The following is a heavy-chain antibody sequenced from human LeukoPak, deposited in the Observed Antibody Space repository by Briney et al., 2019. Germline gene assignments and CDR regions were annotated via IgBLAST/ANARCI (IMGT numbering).Heavy chain of an antibody. Sequence: GESLKISCKGSGYSFTSYWIGWERQMPGKGLEWMGIIYPGDSDTRYSPSFQGQVTISADKSISTAYLQWSSLKASDTAMYYCARQGSGYSPTYYYYMDVWGKGTTVTISS. CDR3: ARQGSGYSPTYYYYMDV. V-gene: IGHV5-51*01. CDR1: GYSFTSYW. CDR2: IYPGDSDT. D-gene: IGHD5-18*01. J-gene: IGHJ6*03.